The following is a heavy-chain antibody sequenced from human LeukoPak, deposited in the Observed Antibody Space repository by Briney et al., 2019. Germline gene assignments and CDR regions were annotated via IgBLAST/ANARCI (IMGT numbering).Heavy chain of an antibody. D-gene: IGHD3-9*01. J-gene: IGHJ3*02. Sequence: GGSLRLSCAASGFTVSSNYMSWVRQAPGKGLEWVSVIYSGGSTYYADSVKGRFTISRDNSKNTQYLQMNSLRAEDTAVYYCARDGWPDILTGYQPDAFDIWGQGTMVTVSS. CDR1: GFTVSSNY. CDR2: IYSGGST. V-gene: IGHV3-66*02. CDR3: ARDGWPDILTGYQPDAFDI.